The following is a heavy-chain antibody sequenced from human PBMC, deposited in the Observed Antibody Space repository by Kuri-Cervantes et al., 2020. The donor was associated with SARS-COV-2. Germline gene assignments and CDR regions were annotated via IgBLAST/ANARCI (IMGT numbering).Heavy chain of an antibody. CDR3: ASEGYCSGGSCYSLDV. D-gene: IGHD2-15*01. CDR1: GGSISSGGYY. CDR2: IYYSGST. Sequence: SETLSLTCTVSGGSISSGGYYWSWIRQRPGKGLEWIGCIYYSGSTYYNPSLKSRVTISVDTSKNQFSLRLSSVTAADTAVYYCASEGYCSGGSCYSLDVWGQGTLVTVSS. V-gene: IGHV4-31*03. J-gene: IGHJ4*02.